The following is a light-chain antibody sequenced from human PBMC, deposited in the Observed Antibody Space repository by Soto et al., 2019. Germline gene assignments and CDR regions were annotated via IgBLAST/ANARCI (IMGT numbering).Light chain of an antibody. V-gene: IGKV3-20*01. Sequence: EIVLTQSPDTLSLSPGERATLSCRASQIITSGYLAWYQQTRGQAPSLLIYGASIRATGVPGRFSGSGSGTDFTLSISGLEPEDFALYYCQQYGSSPRTFGQGTKVEIK. CDR1: QIITSGY. CDR3: QQYGSSPRT. CDR2: GAS. J-gene: IGKJ2*01.